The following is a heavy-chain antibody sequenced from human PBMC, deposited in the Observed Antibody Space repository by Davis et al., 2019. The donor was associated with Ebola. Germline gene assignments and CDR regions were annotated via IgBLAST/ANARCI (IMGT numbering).Heavy chain of an antibody. D-gene: IGHD5-12*01. Sequence: ASVKVSCKASGYTFTSHDINWVRQATGQGLEWMGMINPNDGRTIYAQKFQGRVTVTRDTSTTTVYMDLSSLRSEDTALYYCTTPGGQDSGYDVFDIWGQGTMVTVSS. CDR2: INPNDGRT. V-gene: IGHV1-46*03. CDR1: GYTFTSHD. J-gene: IGHJ3*02. CDR3: TTPGGQDSGYDVFDI.